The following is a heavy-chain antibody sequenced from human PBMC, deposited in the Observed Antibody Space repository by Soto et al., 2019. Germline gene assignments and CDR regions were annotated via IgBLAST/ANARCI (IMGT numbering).Heavy chain of an antibody. CDR2: IYTSGST. J-gene: IGHJ6*02. V-gene: IGHV4-4*07. Sequence: KPSETLSLTCTVSGGSISNNYWSWIRQPAGKGLEWIGRIYTSGSTDYNPSLKSRVTMSIDTSKNQFSLKLSSVTAADTAVYFCATDVYGSSTSGYYYYYGMDVWGQGTTVTVSS. D-gene: IGHD2-2*01. CDR1: GGSISNNY. CDR3: ATDVYGSSTSGYYYYYGMDV.